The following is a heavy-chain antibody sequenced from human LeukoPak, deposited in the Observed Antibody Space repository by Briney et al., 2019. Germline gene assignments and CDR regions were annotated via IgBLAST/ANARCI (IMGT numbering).Heavy chain of an antibody. CDR1: GFTFSSYS. D-gene: IGHD2-15*01. CDR3: ARGGCSGGSCSSHWYFDY. V-gene: IGHV3-21*01. Sequence: GGSLRLSCAASGFTFSSYSMNWVRQAPGKGLEWVLSISSSSSYIYYADSVKGRFTISRDNAKNSLYLQMNSLRAEDTAVYYCARGGCSGGSCSSHWYFDYWGQGTLVTVSS. J-gene: IGHJ4*02. CDR2: ISSSSSYI.